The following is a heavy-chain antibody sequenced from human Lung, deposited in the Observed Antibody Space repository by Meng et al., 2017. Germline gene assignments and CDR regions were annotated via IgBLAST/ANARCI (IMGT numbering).Heavy chain of an antibody. CDR2: IKSNTDGGTA. CDR1: GFYCSNAW. Sequence: VMLVASGGDFVKPGGSLIFSPAASGFYCSNAWSSGVRQAPWKGLAWVGRIKSNTDGGTAEYAAPVTGRFTISRDDSKSTLYLQMSRLRIDDTGVYYCTWDDKAVSDYWGQGTLVTVSS. J-gene: IGHJ4*02. CDR3: TWDDKAVSDY. V-gene: IGHV3-15*01. D-gene: IGHD3-9*01.